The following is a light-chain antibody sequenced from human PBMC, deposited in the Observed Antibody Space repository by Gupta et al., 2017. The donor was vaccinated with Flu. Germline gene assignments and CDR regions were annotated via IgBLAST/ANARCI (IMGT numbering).Light chain of an antibody. J-gene: IGKJ2*01. V-gene: IGKV1-39*01. CDR2: AAS. CDR3: QQSYSTPGT. Sequence: RSSLSASVGDRVTITCRASQSISSYLNWYEQKPGKAPKLLIYAASSLQSGVPSRFSGSGSGTDFTLTISSLQPEDFATYYCQQSYSTPGTFGQGTKLEIK. CDR1: QSISSY.